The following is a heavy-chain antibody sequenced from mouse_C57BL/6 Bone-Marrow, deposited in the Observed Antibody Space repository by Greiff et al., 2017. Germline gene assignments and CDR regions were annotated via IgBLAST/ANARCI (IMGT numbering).Heavy chain of an antibody. D-gene: IGHD2-4*01. J-gene: IGHJ4*01. CDR2: ISSGSRTI. V-gene: IGHV5-17*01. CDR3: ARKNYDYDYAMDY. Sequence: EVKLMESGGGLVKPGGSLKLSCAASGFTFSDYGMHWVRQAPEKGLEWVAYISSGSRTIYYADTVKGRFTISRDKAKNTLFLQMTNLRSEDTAMYYCARKNYDYDYAMDYWGQGTSVTVSS. CDR1: GFTFSDYG.